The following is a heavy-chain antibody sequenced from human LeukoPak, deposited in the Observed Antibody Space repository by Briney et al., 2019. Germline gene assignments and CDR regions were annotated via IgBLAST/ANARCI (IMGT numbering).Heavy chain of an antibody. CDR1: GDNVSSNNAA. V-gene: IGHV6-1*01. CDR3: VRWGPGYFDY. D-gene: IGHD3-16*01. J-gene: IGHJ4*02. Sequence: KGSQTLSLTCAISGDNVSSNNAAWNWIRQSPSRGLEWLGRTYHRSTWYDDYVVSVRSRLTITPDISKNQVSLQLNSVTPEDTAVYYCVRWGPGYFDYWGQGILVTVSS. CDR2: TYHRSTWYD.